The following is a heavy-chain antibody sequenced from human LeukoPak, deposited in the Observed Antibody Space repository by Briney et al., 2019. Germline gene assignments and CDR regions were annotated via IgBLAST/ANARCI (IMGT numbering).Heavy chain of an antibody. Sequence: ASVKVSCKASGYIFTGYYMHWVRQAPGQGLEWMGWIYPNSGGTRYAQKFQGRVTMTRDTSISTAYMELSGLTSDDTAVFYCARVSVAGTGPDYWGQGTLVTVSS. CDR2: IYPNSGGT. J-gene: IGHJ4*02. D-gene: IGHD6-13*01. CDR1: GYIFTGYY. V-gene: IGHV1-2*02. CDR3: ARVSVAGTGPDY.